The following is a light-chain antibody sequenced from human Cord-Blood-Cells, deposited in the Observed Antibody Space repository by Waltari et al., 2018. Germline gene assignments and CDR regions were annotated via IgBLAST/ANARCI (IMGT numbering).Light chain of an antibody. Sequence: DIQMTQSPSSLSASVADRVTITCRASQSISSYLNWYQQKPGKAPKLLIYAASSLQCGVPSRFSGSGSGTDFTLTISSLQAEDFAAYYCQQSYSTPWTFGQGTKVEIK. CDR3: QQSYSTPWT. V-gene: IGKV1-39*01. J-gene: IGKJ1*01. CDR1: QSISSY. CDR2: AAS.